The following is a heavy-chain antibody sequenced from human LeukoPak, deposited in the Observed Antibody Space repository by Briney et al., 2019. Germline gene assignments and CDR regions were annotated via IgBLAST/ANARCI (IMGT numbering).Heavy chain of an antibody. J-gene: IGHJ3*02. D-gene: IGHD3-10*01. V-gene: IGHV4-34*01. CDR3: ARGGVFDI. CDR2: INHSGST. CDR1: GGSFSGYY. Sequence: SETLSLTCAVYGGSFSGYYWSWIRQPPGKGLEWIGEINHSGSTNYNPSLKSRATLSVDTSKNQFSLKLSSVTAADTAVYYCARGGVFDIWGQGTMVTVSS.